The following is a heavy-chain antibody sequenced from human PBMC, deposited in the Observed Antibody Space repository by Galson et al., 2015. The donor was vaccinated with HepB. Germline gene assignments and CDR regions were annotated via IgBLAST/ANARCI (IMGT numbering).Heavy chain of an antibody. CDR1: GFTFDDYT. V-gene: IGHV3-43*01. CDR2: ISWDGGST. J-gene: IGHJ6*03. Sequence: SLRLSCAASGFTFDDYTMHWVRQAPGKGLEWVSLISWDGGSTYYADSVNGRFTISRDNSKNSLYLQMNSLRTEDTALYYCAKTAAMIVVTNHYYMDVWGKGTTVTVSS. D-gene: IGHD3-22*01. CDR3: AKTAAMIVVTNHYYMDV.